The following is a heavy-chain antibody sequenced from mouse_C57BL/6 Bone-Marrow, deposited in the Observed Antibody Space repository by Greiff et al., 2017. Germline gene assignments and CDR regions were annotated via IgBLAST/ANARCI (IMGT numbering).Heavy chain of an antibody. CDR1: GYTFTSYW. J-gene: IGHJ3*01. CDR2: IDPSDSYN. Sequence: QVQLPQPGAELVKPGASVKLSCKASGYTFTSYWMQWVKQRPGQGLEWIGEIDPSDSYNNYNQKFKGKATLTVDTSSSTAYMQLSSLTSEDSAVYYCAPSWAYWGQGTLVTVSA. CDR3: APSWAY. V-gene: IGHV1-50*01.